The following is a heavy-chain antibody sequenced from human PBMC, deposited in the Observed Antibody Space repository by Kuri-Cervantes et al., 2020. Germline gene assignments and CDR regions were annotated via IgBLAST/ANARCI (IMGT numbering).Heavy chain of an antibody. D-gene: IGHD2-2*01. Sequence: ASVKVSCKASGYTFTSYYMHWVRQAPGQGLEWMGIINPSGGSTSYAQKFQGRVTMTRDTSTSTVYMELNSLRAEDTAVYYCARDRYQLLLTPKGAWFDPWGQGTLVTVSS. J-gene: IGHJ5*02. V-gene: IGHV1-46*01. CDR3: ARDRYQLLLTPKGAWFDP. CDR1: GYTFTSYY. CDR2: INPSGGST.